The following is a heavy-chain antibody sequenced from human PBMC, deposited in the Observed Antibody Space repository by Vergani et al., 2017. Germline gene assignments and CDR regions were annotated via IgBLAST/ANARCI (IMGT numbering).Heavy chain of an antibody. Sequence: EVQLVESGGGLVQPGESLRISCKGSGYSFTSYWISWVRQMPGKGLEWMGRIDPSDSYTNYSPSFQGHVTISADKSISTAYLQWSSLKASDTAMYYCARHFYSSGWLFDYWGQGTLVTVSS. CDR2: IDPSDSYT. CDR3: ARHFYSSGWLFDY. V-gene: IGHV5-10-1*01. D-gene: IGHD6-19*01. J-gene: IGHJ4*02. CDR1: GYSFTSYW.